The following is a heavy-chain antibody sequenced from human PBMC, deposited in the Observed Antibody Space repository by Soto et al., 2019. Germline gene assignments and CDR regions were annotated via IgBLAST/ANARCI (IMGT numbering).Heavy chain of an antibody. J-gene: IGHJ6*02. D-gene: IGHD2-15*01. CDR3: ARGVARPRRYYYYYGMDV. CDR1: GGTFSSYA. V-gene: IGHV1-69*01. CDR2: IIPIFGTA. Sequence: QVQLVQSGAEVKKPGSSVKVSCKASGGTFSSYAISWVLQAPGQGLEWMGGIIPIFGTANYAQKFQGRVTITADESTSTAYMELSSLRSEDTAVYYCARGVARPRRYYYYYGMDVWGQGTTVTVPS.